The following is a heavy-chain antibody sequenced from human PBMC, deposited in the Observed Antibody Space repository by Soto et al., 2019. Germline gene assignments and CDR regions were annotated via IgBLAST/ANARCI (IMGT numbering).Heavy chain of an antibody. D-gene: IGHD5-12*01. CDR2: IYSVGST. CDR1: GFSVGDNY. V-gene: IGHV3-66*01. CDR3: ARDRGYR. Sequence: EVQLVESGGGLVQPGGSLRLSCAASGFSVGDNYMKWVRQAPGKGLEWVSLIYSVGSTFYADSVKGRFTISRDNSKNTLFLQMNNLRVDDTAVYCCARDRGYRWGQGTMVTVSA. J-gene: IGHJ3*01.